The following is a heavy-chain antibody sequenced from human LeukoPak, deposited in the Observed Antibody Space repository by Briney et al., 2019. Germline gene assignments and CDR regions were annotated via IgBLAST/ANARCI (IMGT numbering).Heavy chain of an antibody. CDR1: GGSFRGDYY. D-gene: IGHD4-11*01. Sequence: SETLSLTCTVSGGSFRGDYYWAWIRQPPGKGLEWIGSIYSGGRIYYNPSLKSRVSISIDTSNNDLSLKVTSVTAADTAGYYCSRAPWAYGNYGHAFDIWGQGTMVTGSS. J-gene: IGHJ3*02. V-gene: IGHV4-39*07. CDR2: IYSGGRI. CDR3: SRAPWAYGNYGHAFDI.